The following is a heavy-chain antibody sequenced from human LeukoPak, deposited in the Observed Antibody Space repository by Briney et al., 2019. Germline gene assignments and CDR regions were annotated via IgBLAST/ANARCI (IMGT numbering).Heavy chain of an antibody. V-gene: IGHV3-23*01. CDR3: AKASAVDHYLSFDY. CDR1: GFTFGSYG. J-gene: IGHJ4*02. Sequence: GGSLRLSCAASGFTFGSYGMSWGRQAPGKGLEWVSAISTSAAGTYYAASVKGRFTISRDNSRNTLYLQMNSLRAEDTAVYYRAKASAVDHYLSFDYWGQGSLVTVSS. D-gene: IGHD2/OR15-2a*01. CDR2: ISTSAAGT.